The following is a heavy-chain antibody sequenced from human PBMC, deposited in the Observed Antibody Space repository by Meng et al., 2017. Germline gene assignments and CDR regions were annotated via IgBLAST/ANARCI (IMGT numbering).Heavy chain of an antibody. Sequence: QVQLVQSGAEVKKPGASVKGSCKASGYTFTSYAMHWVRQAPGQRLEWMGWINAGNGNTKYSQKFQGRVTITRDTSASTAYMELSSLRSEDTAVYYCARDRQTYYYDSSGYFDYWGQGTLVTVSS. CDR3: ARDRQTYYYDSSGYFDY. V-gene: IGHV1-3*01. CDR1: GYTFTSYA. CDR2: INAGNGNT. J-gene: IGHJ4*02. D-gene: IGHD3-22*01.